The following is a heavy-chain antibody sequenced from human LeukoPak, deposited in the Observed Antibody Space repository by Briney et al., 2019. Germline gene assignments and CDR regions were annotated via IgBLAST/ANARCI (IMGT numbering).Heavy chain of an antibody. Sequence: ASVKVSCKVSGYTLTELSMHWVRQAPGKGLEWMGGFDPEDGETIYAQKFQGRVTMTEDTSTDTAYMELSSLRSEDTAVYYCATSPLPFTESDHTFDYWGQGTLVTVSS. CDR3: ATSPLPFTESDHTFDY. V-gene: IGHV1-24*01. CDR1: GYTLTELS. CDR2: FDPEDGET. D-gene: IGHD1-14*01. J-gene: IGHJ4*02.